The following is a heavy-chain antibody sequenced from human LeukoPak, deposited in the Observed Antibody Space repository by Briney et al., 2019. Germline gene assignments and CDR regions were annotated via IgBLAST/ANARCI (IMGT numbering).Heavy chain of an antibody. CDR2: IIPIFGTA. V-gene: IGHV1-69*05. CDR3: AREGPLHDFCSGYYSDY. Sequence: SVKVSCKASGGTFSSYAISWVRQAPGQGLEWMGRIIPIFGTANYAQKFQGRVTITTDESTSTAYMELSSLRSEDTAVYYCAREGPLHDFCSGYYSDYWGQGTLVTVSS. J-gene: IGHJ4*02. D-gene: IGHD3-3*01. CDR1: GGTFSSYA.